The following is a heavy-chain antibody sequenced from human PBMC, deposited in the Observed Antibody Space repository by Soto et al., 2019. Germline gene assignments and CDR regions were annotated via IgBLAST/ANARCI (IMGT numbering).Heavy chain of an antibody. Sequence: QVQLQESGPGLVKPSGTLSLTCAVSGGSVSSSNWWSWVRQSPGKGLEWMGEIYHSGSAHYNPSLQRRATISQDKSKHQFSLRLTAVTAADMAVYYCARVPGVVVSADDAFDIWGPGTRVIVSS. CDR2: IYHSGSA. CDR3: ARVPGVVVSADDAFDI. D-gene: IGHD2-21*02. V-gene: IGHV4-4*02. J-gene: IGHJ3*02. CDR1: GGSVSSSNW.